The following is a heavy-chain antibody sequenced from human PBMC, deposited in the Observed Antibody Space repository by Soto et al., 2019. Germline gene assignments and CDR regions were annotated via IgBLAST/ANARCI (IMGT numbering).Heavy chain of an antibody. D-gene: IGHD2-15*01. CDR1: GASISSTYW. V-gene: IGHV4-4*02. J-gene: IGHJ5*02. CDR2: IYHTGTT. Sequence: SETLSLTCFVSGASISSTYWWSWVRQTPGKRLEWIGQIYHTGTTSYNPSLKNRVTISLDKSNNQFSLRLTSMTAADTAVYYCATLPPRIVVVMTDLPTWSQGTLDPVSS. CDR3: ATLPPRIVVVMTDLPT.